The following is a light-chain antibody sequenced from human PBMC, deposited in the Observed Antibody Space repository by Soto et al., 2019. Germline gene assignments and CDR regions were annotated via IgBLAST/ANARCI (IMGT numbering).Light chain of an antibody. Sequence: PGESATLSCTASQSVRSNSLAWYQQKPGQAPRLLMFGASGRATGTPPRFSGRGSGTDFTLTISRLEPEDFAVYYCQQYGTSPLTFVGGTKVDI. J-gene: IGKJ4*01. CDR1: QSVRSNS. V-gene: IGKV3-20*01. CDR3: QQYGTSPLT. CDR2: GAS.